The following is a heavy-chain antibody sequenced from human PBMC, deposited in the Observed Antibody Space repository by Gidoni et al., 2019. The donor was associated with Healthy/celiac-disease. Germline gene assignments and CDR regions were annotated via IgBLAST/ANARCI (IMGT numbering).Heavy chain of an antibody. J-gene: IGHJ3*02. CDR2: ISGSGGST. D-gene: IGHD2-2*01. V-gene: IGHV3-23*01. Sequence: EVQLLESGGGLVQPGGSLRLSCAASGFTFSSYAMSWVRQAPGKGLEWVSAISGSGGSTYYADPVKGRFTISRDNSKNTLYLQMNSLRAEDTAVYYCAKVIVVVPAAIWDAFDIWGQGTMVTVSS. CDR1: GFTFSSYA. CDR3: AKVIVVVPAAIWDAFDI.